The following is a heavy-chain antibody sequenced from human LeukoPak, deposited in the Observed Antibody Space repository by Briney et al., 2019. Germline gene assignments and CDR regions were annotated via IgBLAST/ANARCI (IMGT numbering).Heavy chain of an antibody. CDR1: GYTFTTYY. D-gene: IGHD2-15*01. CDR3: ARDAPSDCSGGGCHALAAHFDY. J-gene: IGHJ4*02. V-gene: IGHV1-46*01. Sequence: GASMKVSCKASGYTFTTYYMHWVRQAPGQGLEWMGIINPSGGSTTYAQKFQGKVTMTRDTSTSTVYMELSSLSSEDTAVYYCARDAPSDCSGGGCHALAAHFDYWGQGTLVTVSS. CDR2: INPSGGST.